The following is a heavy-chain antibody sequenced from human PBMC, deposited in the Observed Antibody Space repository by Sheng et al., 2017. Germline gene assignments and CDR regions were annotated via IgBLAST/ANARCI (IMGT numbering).Heavy chain of an antibody. J-gene: IGHJ6*03. CDR3: ARGDYYDSSGYSYYYYYMDV. CDR1: GGTFSSYA. D-gene: IGHD3-22*01. V-gene: IGHV1-69*10. CDR2: IIPILGIA. Sequence: QARLVQSGAEVKKPGSSVKVSCKASGGTFSSYAISWVRQAPGQGLEWMGGIIPILGIANYAQKFQGRVTITADKSTSTAYMELSSLRSEDTAVYYCARGDYYDSSGYSYYYYYMDVWGQGTTVTVSS.